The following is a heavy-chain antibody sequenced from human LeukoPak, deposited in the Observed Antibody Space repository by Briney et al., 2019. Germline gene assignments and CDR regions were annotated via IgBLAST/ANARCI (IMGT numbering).Heavy chain of an antibody. CDR3: ARVVGDSSGYYIDY. CDR2: INPNSAGT. D-gene: IGHD3-22*01. CDR1: GYTFTDYY. V-gene: IGHV1-2*06. Sequence: ASVEVSCKASGYTFTDYYIHWVRQAPGQGLEWMGRINPNSAGTNFAQKFQGRVTMTRDTSISTAYMELSRLRSDDTAVYYCARVVGDSSGYYIDYWGQGTLVTVSS. J-gene: IGHJ4*02.